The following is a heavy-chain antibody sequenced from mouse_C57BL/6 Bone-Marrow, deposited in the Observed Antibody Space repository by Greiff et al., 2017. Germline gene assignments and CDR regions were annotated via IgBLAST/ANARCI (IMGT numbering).Heavy chain of an antibody. CDR3: ARRHYYGTLYAMDY. J-gene: IGHJ4*01. CDR1: GYTFTSYW. D-gene: IGHD1-1*01. V-gene: IGHV1-61*01. CDR2: IYPSDSET. Sequence: QVQLQQPGAELVRPGSSVKLSCKASGYTFTSYWMDWVKQRPGQGLEWIGNIYPSDSETHYNQKFKDKATLTVDKSSSTAYMQLSSLTSEDSAVYDCARRHYYGTLYAMDYWGQGTSVTVSS.